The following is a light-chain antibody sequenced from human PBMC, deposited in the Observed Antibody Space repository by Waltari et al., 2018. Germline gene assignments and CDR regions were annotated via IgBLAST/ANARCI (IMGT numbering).Light chain of an antibody. V-gene: IGKV3-15*01. CDR2: GAS. CDR1: QSVGSN. J-gene: IGKJ1*01. Sequence: ERVMTQSPATLSVSPGERATLSCRASQSVGSNLAWYQQKPGQAPRLLIYGASSRATGIPARFSGSGSGTEFTFTISSLQSEDFAVYYCQQYNNWPRTFGQGTKVEIK. CDR3: QQYNNWPRT.